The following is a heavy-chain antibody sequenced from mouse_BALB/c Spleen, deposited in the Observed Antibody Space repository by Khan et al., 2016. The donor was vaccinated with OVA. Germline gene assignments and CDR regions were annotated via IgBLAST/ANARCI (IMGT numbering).Heavy chain of an antibody. CDR3: ARGYDFFAY. J-gene: IGHJ3*01. V-gene: IGHV1-34*02. CDR1: GYSFTAYY. D-gene: IGHD2-14*01. Sequence: EVQLQQSGPDLVKTGDSVKISCTASGYSFTAYYMNWVKLSHGKSLECIGRINTNTDNTNYNQKIKGKAILTVDTSSSTAYMELRSLTSEYSAVYYCARGYDFFAYWGQGTLVTVSA. CDR2: INTNTDNT.